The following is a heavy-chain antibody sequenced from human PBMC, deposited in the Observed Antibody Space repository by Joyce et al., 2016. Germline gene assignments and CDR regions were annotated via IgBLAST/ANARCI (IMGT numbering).Heavy chain of an antibody. Sequence: GSLRLSCSTSGFIFNRDWMTWVRQAPGRGLEWKANIGGDGTVAYYADSGKGRFIISRDNAKNSRYLQMNGLTVDDTAVYYCARDLTPEIDLTPNSPVENIIYYDALDRWGRGTVVTVSS. D-gene: IGHD2/OR15-2a*01. CDR2: IGGDGTVA. J-gene: IGHJ3*02. V-gene: IGHV3-7*03. CDR1: GFIFNRDW. CDR3: ARDLTPEIDLTPNSPVENIIYYDALDR.